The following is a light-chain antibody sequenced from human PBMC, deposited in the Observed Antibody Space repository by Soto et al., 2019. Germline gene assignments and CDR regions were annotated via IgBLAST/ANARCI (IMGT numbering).Light chain of an antibody. J-gene: IGKJ4*01. CDR3: QHRSSWPLT. Sequence: IVLTQSPATLSVSPGERATLCFMASQSVRSYLAWYQQKPGQAPRLLIYDASNRATGIPARFSGSGSGTDFTLTISSLEPEDFAVYYCQHRSSWPLTFGGGTKVDIK. V-gene: IGKV3-11*01. CDR2: DAS. CDR1: QSVRSY.